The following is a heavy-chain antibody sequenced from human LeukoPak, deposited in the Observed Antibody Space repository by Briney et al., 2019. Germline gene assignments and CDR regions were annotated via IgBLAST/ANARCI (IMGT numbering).Heavy chain of an antibody. CDR3: ARSEGYCSSASCDAYYYYMDV. CDR1: GFTVSSFS. Sequence: GGSLRLSCAASGFTVSSFSMSWVRQAPGRGLEWVSSISTGSSYINYADSVKGRFAISRDNAQNSLYLQMTSLRAEDTAVYYCARSEGYCSSASCDAYYYYMDVWGKGTTVTVSS. CDR2: ISTGSSYI. J-gene: IGHJ6*03. D-gene: IGHD2-2*01. V-gene: IGHV3-21*01.